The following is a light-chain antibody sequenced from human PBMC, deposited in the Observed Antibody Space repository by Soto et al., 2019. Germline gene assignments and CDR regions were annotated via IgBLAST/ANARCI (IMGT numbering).Light chain of an antibody. Sequence: DIVLTQSPGTLSLSPGERATLSCRASQSVSSNYLAWYQQRPGQAPRLLTYGASTRATGIPDRFSGSGSGTDFTLTISRLEPEDFAVYYCQQYGSSPPRTFGQGTKVDIK. CDR1: QSVSSNY. CDR2: GAS. CDR3: QQYGSSPPRT. V-gene: IGKV3-20*01. J-gene: IGKJ1*01.